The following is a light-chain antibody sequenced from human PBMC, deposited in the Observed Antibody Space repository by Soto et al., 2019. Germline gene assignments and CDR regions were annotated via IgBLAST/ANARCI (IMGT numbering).Light chain of an antibody. J-gene: IGKJ1*01. Sequence: DIQMTQSPSSLSASVGARVTITCRTSQGIRNDLAWYQQMPGRAPKRLIYSASSLQSGVPSRFSGSGSGADFTLTITSLQAEDFATYYCQHYNTYPWTFGQGTKVDIK. CDR3: QHYNTYPWT. CDR2: SAS. CDR1: QGIRND. V-gene: IGKV1-16*01.